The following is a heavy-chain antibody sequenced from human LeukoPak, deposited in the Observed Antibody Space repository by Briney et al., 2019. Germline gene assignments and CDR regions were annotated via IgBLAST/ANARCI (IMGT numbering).Heavy chain of an antibody. CDR1: GYTFTSYG. CDR3: ARDTVVTSSYYYDYYMDV. CDR2: ISAYNGNT. J-gene: IGHJ6*03. D-gene: IGHD2-21*02. V-gene: IGHV1-18*01. Sequence: ASVKVSCKASGYTFTSYGISWVRQAPGQGLEWMGWISAYNGNTNYAQKLQGRVTMTTDTSTSTAYMELRSLRSDDSAVYYCARDTVVTSSYYYDYYMDVWGKGTTVTVSS.